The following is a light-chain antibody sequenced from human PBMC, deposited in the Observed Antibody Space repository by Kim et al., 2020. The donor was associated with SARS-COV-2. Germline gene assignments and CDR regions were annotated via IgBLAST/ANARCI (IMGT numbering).Light chain of an antibody. CDR2: YDS. Sequence: VAPEKTARITCGGNNIGSKSVHGYQQKPGQAPVLVIYYDSDRPSGIPERFSGSNSGNTATLTISRVEAGDEADYYCQVWDSSSDVVFGGGTQLTVL. CDR3: QVWDSSSDVV. V-gene: IGLV3-21*04. J-gene: IGLJ2*01. CDR1: NIGSKS.